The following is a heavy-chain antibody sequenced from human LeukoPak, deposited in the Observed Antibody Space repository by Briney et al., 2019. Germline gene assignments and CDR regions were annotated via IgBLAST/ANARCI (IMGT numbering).Heavy chain of an antibody. CDR2: INSDGRII. J-gene: IGHJ4*02. Sequence: GGSLRLSCAASGFTFSTYWMHWVRQALGKGLVWVSRINSDGRIITYADSVKGRFSISRDNIKNMVYLQMNTLRAEDTAVYYCVAGMGNYWGQGTLVPV. V-gene: IGHV3-74*01. CDR1: GFTFSTYW. CDR3: VAGMGNY. D-gene: IGHD6-13*01.